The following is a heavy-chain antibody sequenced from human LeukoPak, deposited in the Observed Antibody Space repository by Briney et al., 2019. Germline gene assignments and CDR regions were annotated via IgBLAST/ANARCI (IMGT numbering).Heavy chain of an antibody. J-gene: IGHJ4*02. V-gene: IGHV3-21*01. CDR2: ISSSSSYI. CDR3: ARDVQLVAQGYFDY. Sequence: PGGSLRLSCAASGFTFSSYSMNWVRQAPGEGLGWVSSISSSSSYIYYADSVKGRFTISRDNAKNSLYLQMNSLRTEDTAVYYCARDVQLVAQGYFDYWGQGTLVTVSS. CDR1: GFTFSSYS. D-gene: IGHD6-6*01.